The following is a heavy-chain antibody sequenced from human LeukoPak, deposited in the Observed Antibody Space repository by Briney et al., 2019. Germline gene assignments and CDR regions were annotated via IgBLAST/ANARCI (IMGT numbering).Heavy chain of an antibody. CDR1: GFTFSSYS. V-gene: IGHV3-48*04. CDR2: ISSTSSAI. J-gene: IGHJ4*02. CDR3: ARVIGSYGDSAY. Sequence: GGSLRLSCVASGFTFSSYSMNRVRQAPGKGLEWLPYISSTSSAIYYADSLKGRFTISRDNAKNSLYLQMDNLRAEDTAVYYCARVIGSYGDSAYWGQGTLVTVSS. D-gene: IGHD3-16*01.